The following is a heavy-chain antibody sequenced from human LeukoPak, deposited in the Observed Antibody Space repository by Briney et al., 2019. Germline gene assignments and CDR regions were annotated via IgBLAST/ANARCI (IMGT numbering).Heavy chain of an antibody. V-gene: IGHV4-34*01. CDR1: GGSFSGYY. J-gene: IGHJ5*02. CDR2: INHSGST. CDR3: ARQGFRSTWFDP. Sequence: SEALSLTCAVYGGSFSGYYWSWIRQPPGKGLEWIGEINHSGSTNYHRSLKSRVTISVDTSKHQFSLKVKSVTAADTAVYYCARQGFRSTWFDPWGQGTLVTVSS.